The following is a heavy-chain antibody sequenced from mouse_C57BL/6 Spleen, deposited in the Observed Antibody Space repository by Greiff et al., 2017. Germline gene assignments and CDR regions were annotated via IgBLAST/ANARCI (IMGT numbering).Heavy chain of an antibody. CDR2: IYIGNGYT. CDR3: ARSWYYYGSSYGLDY. V-gene: IGHV1-58*01. D-gene: IGHD1-1*01. J-gene: IGHJ2*01. Sequence: VQLQQSGAELVRPGSSVKMSCKTSGYTFTSYGINWVKQRPGRGLEWIGYIYIGNGYTEYNEKFKGKATLTSDTSSSTAYMQISSLTSEDSAIYFCARSWYYYGSSYGLDYWGQGTTLTVSS. CDR1: GYTFTSYG.